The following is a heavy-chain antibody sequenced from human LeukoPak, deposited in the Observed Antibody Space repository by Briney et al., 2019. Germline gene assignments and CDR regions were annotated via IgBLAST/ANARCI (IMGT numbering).Heavy chain of an antibody. CDR2: ISGSGGST. V-gene: IGHV3-23*01. Sequence: GGSLRLSCAASGFTFSSYAMNWVRQAPGKGLEWVSGISGSGGSTYYADSVKGRFTISRDNSKNTLYLQMNSLGAEDTAVYYCAIKGIAAAGTFDYWGQGTLVTVSS. CDR3: AIKGIAAAGTFDY. J-gene: IGHJ4*02. CDR1: GFTFSSYA. D-gene: IGHD6-13*01.